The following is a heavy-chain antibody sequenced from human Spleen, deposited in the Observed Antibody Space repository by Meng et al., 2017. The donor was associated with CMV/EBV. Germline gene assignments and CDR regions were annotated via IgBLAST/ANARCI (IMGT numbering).Heavy chain of an antibody. CDR2: IRSRPNGYAT. V-gene: IGHV3-73*01. D-gene: IGHD6-13*01. CDR1: GFAFSDTA. CDR3: AIYSSSWGGY. J-gene: IGHJ4*02. Sequence: GGSLRLSCEASGFAFSDTALHWVRQASGKGLEWVGRIRSRPNGYATAYTASVKGRFTISRDNAKNTLYLEMNSLRAEDTAVYYCAIYSSSWGGYWGQGTLVTVSS.